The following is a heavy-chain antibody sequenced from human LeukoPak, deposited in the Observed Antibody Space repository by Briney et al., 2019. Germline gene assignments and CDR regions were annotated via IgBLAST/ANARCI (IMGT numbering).Heavy chain of an antibody. J-gene: IGHJ4*02. V-gene: IGHV4-39*01. CDR3: ARNDRGRPADY. CDR1: GGSISNSPYY. CDR2: MHYSGTT. Sequence: SETLSLTCNVSGGSISNSPYYWGWIRQPPGKGLEWIGSMHYSGTTYRNPSLRSRVTISVDTSKNQFSLRLISVTAADTAVYYCARNDRGRPADYWGQGTLVTVSS. D-gene: IGHD1-26*01.